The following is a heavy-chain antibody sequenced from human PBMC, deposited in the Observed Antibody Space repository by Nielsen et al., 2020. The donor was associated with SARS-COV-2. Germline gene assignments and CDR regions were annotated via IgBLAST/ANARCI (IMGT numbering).Heavy chain of an antibody. Sequence: SETLSLTCTVSSGSINSYYWSWIRQPPGQGLEWIGYIYFSGDTNYDPSLKSRVTISLEKSKKEISLKLSSVTAADTAVYYCAATAVRRGGHCMDVWGRGTTVTVSS. D-gene: IGHD1-26*01. V-gene: IGHV4-59*08. J-gene: IGHJ6*03. CDR3: AATAVRRGGHCMDV. CDR2: IYFSGDT. CDR1: SGSINSYY.